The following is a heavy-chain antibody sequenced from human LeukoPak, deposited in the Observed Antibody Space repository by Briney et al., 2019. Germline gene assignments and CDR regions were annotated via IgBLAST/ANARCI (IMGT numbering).Heavy chain of an antibody. CDR1: GGSFSGYY. CDR3: ARGLAAAGTYYYYYYYMDV. D-gene: IGHD6-13*01. V-gene: IGHV4-34*01. CDR2: INHSGST. Sequence: SSETLSLTCAVYGGSFSGYYWSWIRQPPGKGLEWIGEINHSGSTNYNPSLKSRVTISVDTPKNQFSLKLSSVTAADTAVYYCARGLAAAGTYYYYYYYMDVWGKGTTVTVSS. J-gene: IGHJ6*03.